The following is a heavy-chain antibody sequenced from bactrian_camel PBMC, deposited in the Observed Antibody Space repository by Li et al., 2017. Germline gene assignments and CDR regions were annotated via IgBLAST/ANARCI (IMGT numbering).Heavy chain of an antibody. CDR2: IDSDGGST. CDR1: GFTAT. V-gene: IGHV3S40*01. CDR3: VRGPGGRWDEPDFAY. J-gene: IGHJ6*01. Sequence: VQLVESGGGSVQAGGSLRPSCTTSGFTATMGWFRQDPGKEREGVAAIDSDGGSTYYTDSVKGRFAISRDDAKNTVYLQMNSLKPEDTAVYYCVRGPGGRWDEPDFAYWGQGTQVTVS. D-gene: IGHD2*01.